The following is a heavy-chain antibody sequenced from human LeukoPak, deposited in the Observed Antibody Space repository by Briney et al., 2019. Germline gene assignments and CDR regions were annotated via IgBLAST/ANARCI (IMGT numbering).Heavy chain of an antibody. Sequence: SETLSLTCTVSGYSISSGYYWGWIRQPPGKGLEWIGSIYHSGSTYYTPSLKSRVTISVETSKNQFSLKLSSVTAADTAVYYCARWEGELPFDYWGQGTLVTVSS. CDR3: ARWEGELPFDY. D-gene: IGHD1-26*01. CDR2: IYHSGST. V-gene: IGHV4-38-2*02. CDR1: GYSISSGYY. J-gene: IGHJ4*02.